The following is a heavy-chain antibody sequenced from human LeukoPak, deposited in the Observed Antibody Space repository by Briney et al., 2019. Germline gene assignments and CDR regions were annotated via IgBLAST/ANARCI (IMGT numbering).Heavy chain of an antibody. CDR2: ISGSGGST. CDR3: AKEWIRTVTPGDDAFDI. J-gene: IGHJ3*02. CDR1: GFTFSSYA. V-gene: IGHV3-23*01. D-gene: IGHD4-17*01. Sequence: GGSLRLSCAASGFTFSSYAMSWVRQAPGKGLEWVSAISGSGGSTYYADSVKGRFIISRDNSKNTLYLQMNSLRAEDTAVYYCAKEWIRTVTPGDDAFDIWGQGTMVTVSS.